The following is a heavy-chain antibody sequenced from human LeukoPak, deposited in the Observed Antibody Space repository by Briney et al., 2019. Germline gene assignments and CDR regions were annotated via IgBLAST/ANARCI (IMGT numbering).Heavy chain of an antibody. D-gene: IGHD6-19*01. CDR3: TREPVP. J-gene: IGHJ4*02. V-gene: IGHV4-4*07. CDR1: GGSISSYY. CDR2: IYTSGSA. Sequence: PSETLSLTCTVSGGSISSYYWSWIRQPAGKGLEWIGRIYTSGSANYNPSPKSRVTMSVDMSKNQLSLKLTSVTAADTAVYYCTREPVPWGQGTLVTVSS.